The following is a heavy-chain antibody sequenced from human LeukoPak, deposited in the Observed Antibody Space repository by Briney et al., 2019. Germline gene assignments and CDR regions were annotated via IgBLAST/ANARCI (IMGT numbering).Heavy chain of an antibody. CDR2: FDPEDGET. D-gene: IGHD3-22*01. J-gene: IGHJ6*03. Sequence: ASVKVSCKVSGYTLTELSMHWVRQAPGKGLEWMGGFDPEDGETIYAQKFQGRVTMTEDTSTDTAYMELSSLRSDDTAVYYCAGDGSGYSHYYYMDVWGKGTTVTVFS. V-gene: IGHV1-24*01. CDR3: AGDGSGYSHYYYMDV. CDR1: GYTLTELS.